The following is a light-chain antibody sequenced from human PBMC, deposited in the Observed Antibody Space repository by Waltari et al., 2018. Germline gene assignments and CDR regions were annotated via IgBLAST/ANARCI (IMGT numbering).Light chain of an antibody. Sequence: ELVLTQSPATLSLSPGQRATLPCRASLSVSSYLAWYQQKPGQAPRLLIYDASNRATGIPARFSGSGSGTDFTLTISSLEPEDFAVYYCQQRSNWPPQYTFGQGTKLEIK. CDR1: LSVSSY. J-gene: IGKJ2*01. CDR2: DAS. CDR3: QQRSNWPPQYT. V-gene: IGKV3-11*01.